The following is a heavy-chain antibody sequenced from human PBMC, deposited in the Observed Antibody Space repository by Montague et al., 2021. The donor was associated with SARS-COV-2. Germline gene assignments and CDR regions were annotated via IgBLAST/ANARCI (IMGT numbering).Heavy chain of an antibody. CDR2: IDWDDDK. D-gene: IGHD4-17*01. Sequence: PALVKPTQTLTLTCTFSGFSLSTSGMCVSWIRQPPGKALEWLALIDWDDDKCYSTSLKTRLTISKDTSKNQVVLTMTNMDPVDTATYYCARMTTVTYPYYYYYGMDVWGQGTTVTVSS. CDR3: ARMTTVTYPYYYYYGMDV. J-gene: IGHJ6*02. CDR1: GFSLSTSGMC. V-gene: IGHV2-70*01.